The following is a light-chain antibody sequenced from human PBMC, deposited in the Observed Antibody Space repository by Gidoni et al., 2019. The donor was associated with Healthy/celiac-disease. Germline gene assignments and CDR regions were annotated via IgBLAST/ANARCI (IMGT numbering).Light chain of an antibody. V-gene: IGKV3-15*01. Sequence: EIVMTQSPATLSVSPGERATLSCRASQSVSSNLAWYRQKPGQAPRLLISGASTRATDIPARFSGSGSGTEFALTISSLQSEDFAVCYCQQYNSWPPLFTFDPGTKVDIK. CDR3: QQYNSWPPLFT. J-gene: IGKJ3*01. CDR2: GAS. CDR1: QSVSSN.